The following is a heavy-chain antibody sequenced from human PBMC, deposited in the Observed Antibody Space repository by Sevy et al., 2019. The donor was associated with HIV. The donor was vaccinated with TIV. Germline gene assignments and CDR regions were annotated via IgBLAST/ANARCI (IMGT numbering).Heavy chain of an antibody. J-gene: IGHJ4*02. D-gene: IGHD1-1*01. CDR1: GFTFSDYW. V-gene: IGHV3-7*01. Sequence: GGSLRLSCAASGFTFSDYWMTWVRQTPGKGLEWVTNIKRDGSSKYYVDSVRGRFTVSGDNTKNSLYLQMISLRAEDTAIYYCARESWKFDYWGQGALVTVSS. CDR2: IKRDGSSK. CDR3: ARESWKFDY.